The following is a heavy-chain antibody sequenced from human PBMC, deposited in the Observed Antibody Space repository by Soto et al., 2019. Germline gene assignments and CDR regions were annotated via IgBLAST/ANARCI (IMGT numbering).Heavy chain of an antibody. CDR2: ISGSGGST. CDR3: AKEGIGGGAFDI. CDR1: GFTFSNAW. J-gene: IGHJ3*02. Sequence: GGSLRLSCAASGFTFSNAWINWVRQAPGKGLEWVSAISGSGGSTYYADSVKGRFTISRDNSKNTLYLQMNSLRAEDTAVYYCAKEGIGGGAFDIWGQGTMVTVSS. V-gene: IGHV3-23*01. D-gene: IGHD3-16*01.